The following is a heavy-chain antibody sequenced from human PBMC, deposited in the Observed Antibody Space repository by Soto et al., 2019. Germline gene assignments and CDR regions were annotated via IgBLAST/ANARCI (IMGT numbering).Heavy chain of an antibody. Sequence: ASVKVSCKVSGYTLTEVSLNWVRQAPGKGLEWMGGSDPEDGETIYAQKFQGRLTMTEDTSTDTAYMELSSLRSEDTAVYYCAKAFLYQVLPLDYWGQGTLVTVSS. D-gene: IGHD2-2*01. CDR2: SDPEDGET. V-gene: IGHV1-24*01. CDR3: AKAFLYQVLPLDY. J-gene: IGHJ4*02. CDR1: GYTLTEVS.